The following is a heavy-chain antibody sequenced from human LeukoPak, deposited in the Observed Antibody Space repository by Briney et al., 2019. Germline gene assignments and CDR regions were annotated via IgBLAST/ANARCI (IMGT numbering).Heavy chain of an antibody. Sequence: GGSLRLSCAASGFTFSSYWMSWVRQAPGKGLEWVANIKQDGSEKYYVDSVKGRFTISRDNAKNSLYLQMNSLRAEDTAVYYCARRLNYYGSGSYVWAYYYYYMDVWGKGTTVTVSS. J-gene: IGHJ6*03. D-gene: IGHD3-10*01. V-gene: IGHV3-7*01. CDR2: IKQDGSEK. CDR3: ARRLNYYGSGSYVWAYYYYYMDV. CDR1: GFTFSSYW.